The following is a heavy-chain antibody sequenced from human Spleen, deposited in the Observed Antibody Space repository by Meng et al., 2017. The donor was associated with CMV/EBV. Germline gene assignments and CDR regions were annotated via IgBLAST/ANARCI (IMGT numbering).Heavy chain of an antibody. J-gene: IGHJ6*02. CDR2: ISTYNGNT. D-gene: IGHD3-16*01. CDR3: ARNGGRGDYYYAMDV. Sequence: ASVKVSCKASGYTFTGYYMHWVRQAPGQGLEWMGWISTYNGNTNYAQKLQGRVTMTTDTSTSTAYMELRSLRSDDTAVYYCARNGGRGDYYYAMDVWGQGTTVTVSS. V-gene: IGHV1-18*04. CDR1: GYTFTGYY.